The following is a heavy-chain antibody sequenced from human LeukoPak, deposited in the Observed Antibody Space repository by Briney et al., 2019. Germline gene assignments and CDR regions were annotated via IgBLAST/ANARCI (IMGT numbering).Heavy chain of an antibody. V-gene: IGHV3-48*03. J-gene: IGHJ5*02. CDR3: ARGWRTGSS. Sequence: GGSLRLSCAASGFTFSSSEMNWVRQAPGKGLEWVSYISSSGATIYHADSVKGRFTISRDNGKNSLYLQMNSLRAEDTAVYYCARGWRTGSSWGQGTLVTVSS. CDR2: ISSSGATI. CDR1: GFTFSSSE. D-gene: IGHD1-26*01.